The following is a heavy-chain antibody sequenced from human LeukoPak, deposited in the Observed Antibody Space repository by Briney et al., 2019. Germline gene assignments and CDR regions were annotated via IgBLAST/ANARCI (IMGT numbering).Heavy chain of an antibody. V-gene: IGHV4-61*01. Sequence: SETLSLTCTVSGGSVSSGSYYWSWIRQPPGKGLEWIGYIYYSGSTNYNPSLKSRVTISVDTSKNQFSLKLSSVTAADTAVYYCARGVGYCTNGVCFFDYWGQGTLATVSS. CDR3: ARGVGYCTNGVCFFDY. D-gene: IGHD2-8*01. J-gene: IGHJ4*02. CDR1: GGSVSSGSYY. CDR2: IYYSGST.